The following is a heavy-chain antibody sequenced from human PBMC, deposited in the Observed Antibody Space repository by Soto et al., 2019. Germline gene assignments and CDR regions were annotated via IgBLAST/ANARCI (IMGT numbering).Heavy chain of an antibody. V-gene: IGHV3-11*06. CDR2: ISSSSSYI. CDR1: GFSFSDYY. J-gene: IGHJ6*02. D-gene: IGHD4-17*01. Sequence: PGGSLRLSCAASGFSFSDYYMSWIRQAPGKGLEWVSSISSSSSYIYYADSVKGRFTISRDNAKNSLYLQMNSLRAEDTAVYYCARGSLVTTFYYYGMDVWGQGTTVTVS. CDR3: ARGSLVTTFYYYGMDV.